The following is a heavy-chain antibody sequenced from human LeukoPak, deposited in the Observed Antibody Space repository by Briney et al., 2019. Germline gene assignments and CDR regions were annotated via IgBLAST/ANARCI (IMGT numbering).Heavy chain of an antibody. Sequence: ASVKVSCTASGYTFTGYYMHWVRQAPGQGLEWMGWINPNSGGTNYAQKFQGWVTMTRDTSISTAYMELSRLRSDDTAVYYCARGVVATPREYYFDYWGQGTLVTVSS. CDR3: ARGVVATPREYYFDY. J-gene: IGHJ4*02. CDR2: INPNSGGT. CDR1: GYTFTGYY. D-gene: IGHD5-12*01. V-gene: IGHV1-2*04.